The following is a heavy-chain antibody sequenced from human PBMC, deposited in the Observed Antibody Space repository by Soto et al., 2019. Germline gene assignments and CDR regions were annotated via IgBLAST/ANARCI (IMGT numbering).Heavy chain of an antibody. Sequence: ILSCAASGFPFSHYWMHWVRQTPGKGLVWVSRINPAGTITNYADSVEGRFTISRDNADSALFLQMNSLSAEDTAIYYCTSDTFGLRDTWGQGTLVTVSS. J-gene: IGHJ5*02. CDR2: INPAGTIT. CDR3: TSDTFGLRDT. D-gene: IGHD3-16*01. CDR1: GFPFSHYW. V-gene: IGHV3-74*01.